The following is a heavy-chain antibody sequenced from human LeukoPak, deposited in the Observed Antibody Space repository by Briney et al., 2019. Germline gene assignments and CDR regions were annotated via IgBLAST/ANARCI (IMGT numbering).Heavy chain of an antibody. V-gene: IGHV1-2*02. Sequence: ASVKVSCKASGYTFTGYYMHWVRQAPGQGLEWMGWINPKSGDANYAQKFQGRVTMTWDTSISTAYMELSRLSSDDTAVYYCAREYILTGYYGYYWGQGTLVTVSS. CDR1: GYTFTGYY. CDR2: INPKSGDA. J-gene: IGHJ4*02. D-gene: IGHD3-9*01. CDR3: AREYILTGYYGYY.